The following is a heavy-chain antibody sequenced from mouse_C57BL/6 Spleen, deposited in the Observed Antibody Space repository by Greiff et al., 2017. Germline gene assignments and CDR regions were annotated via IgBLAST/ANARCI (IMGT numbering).Heavy chain of an antibody. J-gene: IGHJ2*01. D-gene: IGHD1-1*01. CDR2: IYWDDDK. CDR1: GFSLSTSGMG. V-gene: IGHV8-12*01. Sequence: QVQLKESGPGILQSSQTLSLTCSFSGFSLSTSGMGVSWIRQPSGKGLEWLAHIYWDDDKRYNPSLKSRLTISKDTSRNQVFLKITSVDTADTATYYCARESYYYGSGYFDYWGQGTTLTVSS. CDR3: ARESYYYGSGYFDY.